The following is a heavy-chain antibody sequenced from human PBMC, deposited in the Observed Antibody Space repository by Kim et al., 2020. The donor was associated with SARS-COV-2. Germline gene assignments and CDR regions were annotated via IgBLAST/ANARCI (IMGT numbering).Heavy chain of an antibody. D-gene: IGHD3-10*01. V-gene: IGHV1-69*13. CDR2: IIPIFGTE. CDR3: VRFGELLSTFDY. J-gene: IGHJ4*02. Sequence: SVKVSCKASGGTFSSYAISWVRQAPGQGLEWMGGIIPIFGTENYAQKFQGRVTITADESTSTAYMELSSLRSEDTAVYYCVRFGELLSTFDYWGQGTLVTVSS. CDR1: GGTFSSYA.